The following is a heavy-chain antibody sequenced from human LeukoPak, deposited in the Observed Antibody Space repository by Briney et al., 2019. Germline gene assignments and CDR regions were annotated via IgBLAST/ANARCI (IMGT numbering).Heavy chain of an antibody. CDR2: IYYSGST. CDR1: GGSISSYY. V-gene: IGHV4-59*01. J-gene: IGHJ4*02. D-gene: IGHD3-10*01. CDR3: ASRSGSYPLDY. Sequence: SETLSLTCTVSGGSISSYYWRWIRHPPGKGLEYIGYIYYSGSTNYNPSLRSRVTISVDTSKNKFSLKLRSVTAADTAVYYCASRSGSYPLDYWGQGTLVTVSS.